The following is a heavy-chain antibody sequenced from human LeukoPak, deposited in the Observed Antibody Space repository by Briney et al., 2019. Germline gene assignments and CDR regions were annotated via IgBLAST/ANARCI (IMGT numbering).Heavy chain of an antibody. CDR2: IYYGGST. CDR1: GGSISSSSYY. CDR3: ARDSGEVPDY. J-gene: IGHJ4*02. V-gene: IGHV4-39*07. D-gene: IGHD3-10*01. Sequence: SETLSLTCTVSGGSISSSSYYWGWIRQPPGKGLEWIGSIYYGGSTNYNPSLKSRVTISVDTSKNQFSLKLSSVTAADTAVYYCARDSGEVPDYWGQGTLVTVSS.